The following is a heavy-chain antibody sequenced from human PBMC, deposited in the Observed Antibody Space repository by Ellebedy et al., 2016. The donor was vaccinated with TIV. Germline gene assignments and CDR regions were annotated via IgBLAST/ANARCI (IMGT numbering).Heavy chain of an antibody. CDR1: GFTFTSSA. J-gene: IGHJ4*02. D-gene: IGHD3-3*01. V-gene: IGHV1-58*02. CDR3: ARVRFLEWLLDY. Sequence: AASVKVSCKASGFTFTSSAMQWVRQARGQRLEWIGWIVVGSGNTNYAQKLQGRVTMTTDTSTSTAYMELRSLRSDDTAVYYCARVRFLEWLLDYWGQGTLVTVSS. CDR2: IVVGSGNT.